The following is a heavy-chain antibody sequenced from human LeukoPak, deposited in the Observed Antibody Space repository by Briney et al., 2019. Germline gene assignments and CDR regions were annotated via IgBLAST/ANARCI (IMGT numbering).Heavy chain of an antibody. CDR2: IYHSGST. CDR1: GRSISSGGYY. CDR3: ARVILYLGDDY. D-gene: IGHD3-10*01. Sequence: PSETLSLTCTVSGRSISSGGYYWSWIRQPPGKGLEWIGYIYHSGSTYYNPSLKSRVTRSVDRSKNQFSLKLSSVTAADTAVYYCARVILYLGDDYWGQGTLVTVSS. V-gene: IGHV4-30-2*01. J-gene: IGHJ4*02.